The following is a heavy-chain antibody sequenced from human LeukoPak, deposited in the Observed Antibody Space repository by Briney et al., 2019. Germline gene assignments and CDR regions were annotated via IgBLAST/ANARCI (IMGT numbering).Heavy chain of an antibody. D-gene: IGHD1-1*01. V-gene: IGHV4-39*01. J-gene: IGHJ4*02. Sequence: SETLSLTCTVSGGSISSGPYYWAWIRQPPGRGLEWIGSIYYRGNTYHNPSLKSRVTISVDTSKNQFSLSVISVTAADTAVYFCARPTTGPATQGYDSWGQGILVTVAS. CDR3: ARPTTGPATQGYDS. CDR2: IYYRGNT. CDR1: GGSISSGPYY.